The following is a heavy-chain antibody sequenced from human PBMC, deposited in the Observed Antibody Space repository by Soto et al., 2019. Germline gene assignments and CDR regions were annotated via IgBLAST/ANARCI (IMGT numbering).Heavy chain of an antibody. CDR1: VGSISSGGYY. CDR3: ASFLAASQFYFKY. J-gene: IGHJ4*02. D-gene: IGHD6-6*01. Sequence: SETLSLTCTFSVGSISSGGYYCSWIRQHPGKGLEWIGYIYYSGSTYYNPSLKSRVTISVDTSKNQFSLKLSSVTAADTAVYYCASFLAASQFYFKYWGQGTLVIVS. CDR2: IYYSGST. V-gene: IGHV4-31*03.